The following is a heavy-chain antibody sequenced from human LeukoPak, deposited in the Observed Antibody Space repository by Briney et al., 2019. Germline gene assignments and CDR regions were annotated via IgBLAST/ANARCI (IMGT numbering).Heavy chain of an antibody. Sequence: SETLSLTCTVSGGSISSSSYYWGWIRQPPGKGLEWIGSIYYSGSTYYNPSLKSRVTISIDTSKNQFSLKLSSVTAADTAVYYCARPYGAAGLDWGQGTLVTVSS. J-gene: IGHJ4*02. D-gene: IGHD4-17*01. V-gene: IGHV4-39*01. CDR2: IYYSGST. CDR1: GGSISSSSYY. CDR3: ARPYGAAGLD.